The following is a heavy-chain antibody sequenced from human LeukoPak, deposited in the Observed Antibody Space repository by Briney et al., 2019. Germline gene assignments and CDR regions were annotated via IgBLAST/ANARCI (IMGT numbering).Heavy chain of an antibody. J-gene: IGHJ6*03. V-gene: IGHV1-69*13. CDR3: ARVSLEGYYYYYMDV. CDR2: IIPIFGAA. D-gene: IGHD5-24*01. CDR1: GGTFSSYA. Sequence: GASVNVSCKASGGTFSSYAISWVRQDPGQGLEWLGGIIPIFGAANYAQKFQGRVTITADESTITAYMELSSLRSEDTAVYYCARVSLEGYYYYYMDVWGKGTTVTVSS.